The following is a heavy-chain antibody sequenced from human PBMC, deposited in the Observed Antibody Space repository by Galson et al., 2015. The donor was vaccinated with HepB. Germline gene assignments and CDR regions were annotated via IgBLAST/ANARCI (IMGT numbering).Heavy chain of an antibody. CDR3: AKGRLPWPKLGS. J-gene: IGHJ1*01. Sequence: QSGAEVKEPGESLKISCKDSENTFTNHWIAWVRQLPGKGLEWMGIIYPGDSDTRYSPSFQGHVTISADKSINTAYLQWGSLKASDAGMYYCAKGRLPWPKLGSWGQGSPVTVSS. CDR1: ENTFTNHW. V-gene: IGHV5-51*01. CDR2: IYPGDSDT. D-gene: IGHD2-15*01.